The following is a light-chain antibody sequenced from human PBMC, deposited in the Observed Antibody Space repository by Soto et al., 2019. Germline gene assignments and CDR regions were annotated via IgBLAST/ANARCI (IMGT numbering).Light chain of an antibody. V-gene: IGKV3-15*01. CDR2: GAS. CDR3: QQYNNWPRIT. J-gene: IGKJ5*01. CDR1: QSVSSN. Sequence: EVVMTQSPATLSVSPGERATLSCRASQSVSSNLAWYQQKPGQAPRLLIYGASTRAAGIPARFSDSGSGTEFTLTISSLQSEDFAVYYCQQYNNWPRITFGQGTRLEN.